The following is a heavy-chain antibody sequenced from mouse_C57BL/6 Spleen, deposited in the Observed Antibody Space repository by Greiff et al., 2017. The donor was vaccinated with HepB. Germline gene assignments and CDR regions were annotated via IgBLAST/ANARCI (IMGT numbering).Heavy chain of an antibody. Sequence: EVQLQQSGAELVRPGASVKLSCTASGFNIKDYYMHWVKQRPEQGLEWIGRIDPEDGDTEYAPKFQGKATMTADTSSNTAYLPLSSLTSEDTAVYYCTDYGSSYGYFDVWGTGTTVTVSS. D-gene: IGHD1-1*01. CDR2: IDPEDGDT. J-gene: IGHJ1*03. V-gene: IGHV14-1*01. CDR1: GFNIKDYY. CDR3: TDYGSSYGYFDV.